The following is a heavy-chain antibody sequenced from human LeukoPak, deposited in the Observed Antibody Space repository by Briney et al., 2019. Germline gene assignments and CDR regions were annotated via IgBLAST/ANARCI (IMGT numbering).Heavy chain of an antibody. D-gene: IGHD3-3*01. J-gene: IGHJ6*02. CDR3: ARDMYYDFWSGYYTNYYYGMDV. Sequence: VKVSCKASGYTFTSYGISWVRQAPGQGLEWMGWISAYNGNTNYAQKLQGRVTMTTDTSTSTAYMELRSLRSDDTAVYYCARDMYYDFWSGYYTNYYYGMDVWGQGTTVTVSS. CDR1: GYTFTSYG. V-gene: IGHV1-18*01. CDR2: ISAYNGNT.